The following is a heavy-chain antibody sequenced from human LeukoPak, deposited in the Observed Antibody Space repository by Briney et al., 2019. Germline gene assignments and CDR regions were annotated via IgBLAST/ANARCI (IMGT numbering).Heavy chain of an antibody. V-gene: IGHV3-21*04. Sequence: GGSLRLSCAASGFSFSTYNMNWVRQAPGKGLERVSSISSSSSYIYYADSVKGRFTISRDNAKNSLYMQMNSLRAEDTAVYYCAKTDDYDFWSGSYGMDVWGQGTTVTVSS. J-gene: IGHJ6*02. CDR3: AKTDDYDFWSGSYGMDV. D-gene: IGHD3-3*01. CDR2: ISSSSSYI. CDR1: GFSFSTYN.